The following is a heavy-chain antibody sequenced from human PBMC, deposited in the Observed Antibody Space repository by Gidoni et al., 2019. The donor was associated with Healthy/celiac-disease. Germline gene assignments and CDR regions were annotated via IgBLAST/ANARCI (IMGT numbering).Heavy chain of an antibody. CDR1: GYSFTSYW. V-gene: IGHV5-10-1*03. CDR2: IDPSDSYT. D-gene: IGHD6-19*01. CDR3: ARLEVPGIAVAGTLDDDY. Sequence: EVQLVQSGAEVKKPGESLRISCKGSGYSFTSYWISWVRQMPGKGLEWMGRIDPSDSYTNYSPSFQGHVTISADKSISTAYLQWSSLKASDTAMYYCARLEVPGIAVAGTLDDDYWGQGTLVTVSS. J-gene: IGHJ4*02.